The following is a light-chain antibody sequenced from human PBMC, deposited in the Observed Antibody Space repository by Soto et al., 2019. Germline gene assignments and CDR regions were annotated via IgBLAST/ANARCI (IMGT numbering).Light chain of an antibody. V-gene: IGLV2-14*03. CDR2: EVT. Sequence: QSVLTQPASVSGSPGQSITISCTGTSSDVGGYNSVSWYQQYPGKAPKLIIYEVTNRPSGVSDRFSGSKSGRTASLTISGLQTEDESTYYCSSYTITSTLIFGGGTKVNVL. J-gene: IGLJ2*01. CDR3: SSYTITSTLI. CDR1: SSDVGGYNS.